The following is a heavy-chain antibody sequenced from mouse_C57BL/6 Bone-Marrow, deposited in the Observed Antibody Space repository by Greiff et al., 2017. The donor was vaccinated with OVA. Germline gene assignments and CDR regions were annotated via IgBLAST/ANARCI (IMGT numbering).Heavy chain of an antibody. CDR2: IHPSDSDT. J-gene: IGHJ4*01. D-gene: IGHD2-3*01. Sequence: QVQLQQPGAELVKPWASVKVSCKASGYTFTSYWMHWVKQRPGQGLEWIGRIHPSDSDTNYNQKFKGKATLTVDKSSSTAYMQLSSLTSEDSAVYYCAIGGGYYDYYAMDYWGQGTSVTVSS. CDR1: GYTFTSYW. CDR3: AIGGGYYDYYAMDY. V-gene: IGHV1-74*01.